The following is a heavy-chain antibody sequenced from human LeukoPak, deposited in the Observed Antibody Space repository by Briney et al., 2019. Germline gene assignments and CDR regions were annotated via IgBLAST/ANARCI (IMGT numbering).Heavy chain of an antibody. Sequence: SETLSLTCAVHGASFAGYSWSWIRQSPGKGLEWIGEVNRVGYTIYNPSLKSRVNISIDTSTTQFSLRLSSVTVADTAVYFCARERVVSDHNWSDPWGQGTLVTVSS. D-gene: IGHD6-25*01. V-gene: IGHV4-34*01. CDR2: VNRVGYT. CDR1: GASFAGYS. J-gene: IGHJ5*02. CDR3: ARERVVSDHNWSDP.